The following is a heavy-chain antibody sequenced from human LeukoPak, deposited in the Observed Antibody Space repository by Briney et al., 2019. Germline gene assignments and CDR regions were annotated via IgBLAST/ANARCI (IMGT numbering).Heavy chain of an antibody. CDR1: GYTITDYY. D-gene: IGHD3-3*01. CDR3: ARPNYDFWSGYPNWFDP. CDR2: INPNSGGT. J-gene: IGHJ5*02. V-gene: IGHV1-2*02. Sequence: ASVTVSFKASGYTITDYYMHWVRQAPGQGLEWMGWINPNSGGTNYAQKFQGRVTMTRDTSISTAYMELSRLRSDDTAVYYCARPNYDFWSGYPNWFDPWGQGTLVTVSS.